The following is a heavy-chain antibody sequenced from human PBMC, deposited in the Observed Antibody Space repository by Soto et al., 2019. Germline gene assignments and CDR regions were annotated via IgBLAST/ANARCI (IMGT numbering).Heavy chain of an antibody. CDR1: GGSISSYY. Sequence: LETLSLTCTVSGGSISSYYWSWIRQPPGKGLEWIGYIYYSGSTNYNPSLKSRVTISVDTSKNQFSLKLSSVTAADTAVYYCARSGYSYGPNPLLYWGQGTLVTVSS. D-gene: IGHD5-18*01. J-gene: IGHJ4*02. CDR3: ARSGYSYGPNPLLY. V-gene: IGHV4-59*12. CDR2: IYYSGST.